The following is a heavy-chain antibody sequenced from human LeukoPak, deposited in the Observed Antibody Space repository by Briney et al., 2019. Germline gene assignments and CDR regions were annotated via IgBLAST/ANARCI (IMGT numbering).Heavy chain of an antibody. D-gene: IGHD3-22*01. CDR1: GFTFSSYA. J-gene: IGHJ5*02. CDR3: AKEGAPTAHYYDSSGYYLVYPVPGYNWFDP. CDR2: ISGSGGST. V-gene: IGHV3-23*01. Sequence: GGSLRLSCAASGFTFSSYAMSWVRQAPGKGLEWVSAISGSGGSTYYADSVKGRFTISRDNSKNTLYLQMNSLRAEDTAVYYCAKEGAPTAHYYDSSGYYLVYPVPGYNWFDPWGQGTLVTVSS.